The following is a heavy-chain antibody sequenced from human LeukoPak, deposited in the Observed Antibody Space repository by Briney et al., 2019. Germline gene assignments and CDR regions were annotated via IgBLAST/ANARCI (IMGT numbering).Heavy chain of an antibody. CDR2: ISYDGSNK. V-gene: IGHV3-30-3*01. CDR1: GFTFSSYA. Sequence: GRSLRLSCAASGFTFSSYAMHWVRQAPGKGLEWVAVISYDGSNKYYADSVKGRFTISRDNSKNTLYLQMNSLRAEDTAVYYCAKDRGYSYDITFDYWGQGTLVTVSS. J-gene: IGHJ4*02. CDR3: AKDRGYSYDITFDY. D-gene: IGHD5-18*01.